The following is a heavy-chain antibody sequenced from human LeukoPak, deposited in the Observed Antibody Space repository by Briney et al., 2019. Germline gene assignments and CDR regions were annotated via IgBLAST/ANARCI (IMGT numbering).Heavy chain of an antibody. D-gene: IGHD3-22*01. J-gene: IGHJ1*01. CDR1: RFTFSSCS. V-gene: IGHV3-21*01. Sequence: GGSLRLSCAASRFTFSSCSMNWVRQAPGKGLEWVSSISGTSSYTYYADSVKGRFTISRDNAKNSLYLQMNSLRAEDTAVYYCARMGYYDSSGYYYANEYFQHWGQGTLVTVSS. CDR2: ISGTSSYT. CDR3: ARMGYYDSSGYYYANEYFQH.